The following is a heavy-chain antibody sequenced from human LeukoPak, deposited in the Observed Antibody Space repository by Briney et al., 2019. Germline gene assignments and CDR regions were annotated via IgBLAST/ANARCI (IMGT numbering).Heavy chain of an antibody. J-gene: IGHJ4*02. CDR3: ARDRDMITFGGVIADY. CDR2: ISAYNGNT. V-gene: IGHV1-18*04. Sequence: ASVKVSCKASGYTFTSYGISWVRQAPGQGLKWMGWISAYNGNTNYAQKLQGRVTMTTDTSTSTAYMELRSLRSDETAVYYCARDRDMITFGGVIADYWGQGTLVTVSS. D-gene: IGHD3-16*02. CDR1: GYTFTSYG.